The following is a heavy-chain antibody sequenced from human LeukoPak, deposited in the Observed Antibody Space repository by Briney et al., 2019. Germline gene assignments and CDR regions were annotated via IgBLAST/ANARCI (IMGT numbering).Heavy chain of an antibody. D-gene: IGHD2-21*02. CDR3: ARSMVVTAFDI. Sequence: SETLSLTCTVSGASISSGDYYWSWIRQPPGKGLEWIGYIYYSGSTYYNPSLKSRVTISVDTSKNQFSLKLSSVTAADTAVYYCARSMVVTAFDIWGQGTMVTVSS. CDR2: IYYSGST. J-gene: IGHJ3*02. V-gene: IGHV4-30-4*08. CDR1: GASISSGDYY.